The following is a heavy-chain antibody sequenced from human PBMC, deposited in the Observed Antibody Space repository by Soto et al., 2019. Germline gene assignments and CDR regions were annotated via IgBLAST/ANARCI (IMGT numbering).Heavy chain of an antibody. J-gene: IGHJ3*02. V-gene: IGHV3-33*01. CDR1: GFTLSSHG. CDR2: IWYDGSKK. CDR3: ARDQVPYCSGGSCPDAFDI. Sequence: PGGSLRLSCAASGFTLSSHGMHWVRQAPGKGLEWVAVIWYDGSKKYYVDSVKGRFTISRDNSKNTLYLQMNSLRAEDTAVYFCARDQVPYCSGGSCPDAFDIWGRGTVVTVSS. D-gene: IGHD2-15*01.